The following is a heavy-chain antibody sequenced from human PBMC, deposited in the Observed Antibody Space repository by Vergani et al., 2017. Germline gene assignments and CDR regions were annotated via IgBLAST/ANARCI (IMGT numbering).Heavy chain of an antibody. CDR1: GGSLSGYF. CDR3: ASRRPRLNLGSKSNAGTFDY. J-gene: IGHJ4*02. CDR2: ITAIGSA. D-gene: IGHD3-10*01. Sequence: QVHLQQRGAGVLKPSETLSLTCGVIGGSLSGYFWSWIRQSPGRGLEWIGEITAIGSAKYSPSATSRVTISVDTSRGEFTLTVTSVTAADTGLYFCASRRPRLNLGSKSNAGTFDYWGQGILVTVSS. V-gene: IGHV4-34*02.